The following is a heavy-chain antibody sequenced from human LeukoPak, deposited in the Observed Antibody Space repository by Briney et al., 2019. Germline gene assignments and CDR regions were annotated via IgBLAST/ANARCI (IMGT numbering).Heavy chain of an antibody. Sequence: SETLSLTCAVYGGSFSGYYWSWIRQPPGKGLEWIGEINHSGSTNYNPSLKSRVTISVDTSKNQFSLKLSSVTAADTAVYYCASVGAFDIWGQGTMVIVSS. V-gene: IGHV4-34*01. CDR3: ASVGAFDI. CDR1: GGSFSGYY. CDR2: INHSGST. J-gene: IGHJ3*02.